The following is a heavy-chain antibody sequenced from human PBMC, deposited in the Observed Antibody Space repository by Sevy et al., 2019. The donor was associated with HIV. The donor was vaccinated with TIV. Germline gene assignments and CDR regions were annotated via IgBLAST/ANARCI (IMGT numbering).Heavy chain of an antibody. Sequence: ASVKVSCKNSGGTFSSYAISWVRQAPGQGLEWMGGIIAVSGTTNYVEKFQGRLTITADVSTRTVYMELRSLKTEDTAIYYCARDRDRGWFDPWGQGTLVTVSS. CDR2: IIAVSGTT. V-gene: IGHV1-69*13. J-gene: IGHJ5*02. CDR1: GGTFSSYA. D-gene: IGHD3-16*01. CDR3: ARDRDRGWFDP.